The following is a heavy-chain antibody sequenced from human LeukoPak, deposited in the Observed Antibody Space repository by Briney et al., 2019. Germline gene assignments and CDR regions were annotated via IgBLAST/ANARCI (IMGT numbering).Heavy chain of an antibody. V-gene: IGHV4-4*07. CDR3: ARDRLLAAFDI. D-gene: IGHD2-15*01. CDR2: IYTSGST. CDR1: GGSISSYY. Sequence: PAQTLSLTCTVSGGSISSYYWSWIRQPAGKGLEWIGRIYTSGSTNYNPSLKSRVTMSVDTSKNQFSLKLSSVTAADTAVYYCARDRLLAAFDIWGQGTMVTVSS. J-gene: IGHJ3*02.